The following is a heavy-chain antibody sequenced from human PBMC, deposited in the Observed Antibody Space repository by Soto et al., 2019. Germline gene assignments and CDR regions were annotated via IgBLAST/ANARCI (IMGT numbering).Heavy chain of an antibody. D-gene: IGHD3-16*02. CDR1: GYTFTNYG. Sequence: QVQLVQSGTEVKKPGASVKVSCKASGYTFTNYGITWVRQAPSQGLEWMGWISTNSGHTDYAQKFRGRVTMTTDRSTTTAYMDLRRLRSDDTAVYYCAREEYRQVDHWGQGTLVTVSS. V-gene: IGHV1-18*04. J-gene: IGHJ5*02. CDR3: AREEYRQVDH. CDR2: ISTNSGHT.